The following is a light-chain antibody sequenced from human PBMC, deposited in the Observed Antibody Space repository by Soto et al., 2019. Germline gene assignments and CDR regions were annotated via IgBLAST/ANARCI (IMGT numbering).Light chain of an antibody. CDR2: GAS. Sequence: VMTKTPLSLSVAPGQPATLSCRASQSVSCNLAWYQQKPGQAPRLLIYGASNRATGIPDRFSGSGSGTDFTLTISRLEPEDFAVYYCQQYGSSGTFGQGTKVDIK. CDR1: QSVSCN. J-gene: IGKJ1*01. V-gene: IGKV3-20*01. CDR3: QQYGSSGT.